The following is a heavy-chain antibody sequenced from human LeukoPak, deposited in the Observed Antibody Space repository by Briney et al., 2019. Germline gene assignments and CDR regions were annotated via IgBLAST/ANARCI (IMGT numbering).Heavy chain of an antibody. V-gene: IGHV1-2*02. Sequence: ASVKVSCKASGYTFTGYYMHWVRLAPGQGLEWMGWINPNSGDTNYAQKFQGRVTMTTDTSISTAYMEVSRLRSDDTAVYYCARVRIGQQLDKYYYYAMDVWGQGTTVTVSS. D-gene: IGHD6-13*01. J-gene: IGHJ6*02. CDR2: INPNSGDT. CDR3: ARVRIGQQLDKYYYYAMDV. CDR1: GYTFTGYY.